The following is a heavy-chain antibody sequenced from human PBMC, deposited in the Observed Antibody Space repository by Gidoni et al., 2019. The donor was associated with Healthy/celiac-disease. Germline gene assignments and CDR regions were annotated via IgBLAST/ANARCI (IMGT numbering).Heavy chain of an antibody. CDR3: ARDRCGGSCYDYYYYYGMDV. V-gene: IGHV4-38-2*02. Sequence: QVQLQESGPGLVKPSETLSLTCTVSGYSISSGYYWGWIRQPPGKGLAWIGSIYHSGSTYYNPSLKSRVTISVDTSKNQFSLKLSSVTAADTAVYYCARDRCGGSCYDYYYYYGMDVWGQGTTVTVSS. CDR2: IYHSGST. D-gene: IGHD2-15*01. J-gene: IGHJ6*02. CDR1: GYSISSGYY.